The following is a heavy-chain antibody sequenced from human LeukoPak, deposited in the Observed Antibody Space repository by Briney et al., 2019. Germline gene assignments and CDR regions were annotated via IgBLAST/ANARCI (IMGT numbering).Heavy chain of an antibody. CDR2: ISSSSSYI. Sequence: PGGSLRLSCAASGFTFSSYGMHWVRQAPGKGLEWVSSISSSSSYIYYADSVKGRFTISRDNAKNSLYLQMNSLRAEDTAVYYCAELERFDYWGQGTMVTVSS. D-gene: IGHD1-1*01. CDR3: AELERFDY. J-gene: IGHJ4*02. V-gene: IGHV3-21*01. CDR1: GFTFSSYG.